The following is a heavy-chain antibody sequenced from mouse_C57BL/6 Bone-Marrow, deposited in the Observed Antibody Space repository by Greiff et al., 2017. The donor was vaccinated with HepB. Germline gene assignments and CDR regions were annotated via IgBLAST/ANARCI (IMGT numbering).Heavy chain of an antibody. Sequence: QVQLQQSGAELVKPGASVKLSCKASGYTFTSYWMHWVKQRPGQGLEWIGMIHPNSGSTNYNEKFKSKATLTVDKSSSTAYMQLSSLTSEDSAVYYCARERSLLPLYAIDSWGQGTSVTVSS. V-gene: IGHV1-64*01. CDR2: IHPNSGST. CDR1: GYTFTSYW. D-gene: IGHD2-3*01. CDR3: ARERSLLPLYAIDS. J-gene: IGHJ4*01.